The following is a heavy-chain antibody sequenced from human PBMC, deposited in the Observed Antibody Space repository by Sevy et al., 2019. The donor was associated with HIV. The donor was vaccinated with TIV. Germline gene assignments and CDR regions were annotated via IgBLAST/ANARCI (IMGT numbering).Heavy chain of an antibody. CDR3: ARDSGYSINWYPAY. J-gene: IGHJ4*02. CDR1: GFTFRSHG. Sequence: GGSLRLSCAASGFTFRSHGMHWVRQAPGKGLEWVAVISSNGSFESYGGAVKGRITISSDDSKRTLYLQMNRLRHEDTAVYYCARDSGYSINWYPAYWGQGALVTVSS. CDR2: ISSNGSFE. D-gene: IGHD6-13*01. V-gene: IGHV3-30*03.